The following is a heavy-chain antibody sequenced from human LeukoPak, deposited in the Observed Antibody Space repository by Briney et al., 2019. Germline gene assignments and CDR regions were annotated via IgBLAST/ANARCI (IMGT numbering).Heavy chain of an antibody. J-gene: IGHJ5*02. CDR1: GFTFSDYY. CDR3: ARTVVPRYCSSTSCRSGWFDP. Sequence: PGGSLRLSCAASGFTFSDYYMSWIRQAPGKGLEWVSYISSSGSTIYYADSVKGRFTISRDNAKNSLYLQMNSLRAEDTAVYYCARTVVPRYCSSTSCRSGWFDPWGQGTLVTVSS. CDR2: ISSSGSTI. V-gene: IGHV3-11*04. D-gene: IGHD2-2*01.